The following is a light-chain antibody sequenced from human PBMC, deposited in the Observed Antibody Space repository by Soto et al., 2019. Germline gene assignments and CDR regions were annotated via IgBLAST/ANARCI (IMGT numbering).Light chain of an antibody. CDR1: NSDVGAYNY. Sequence: VLTPPPPVFGSPRQAVNTSCPGNNSDVGAYNYVSWYQQHPGKAPKFMIYDVSKRPSGVPDRFSGSKSGNTASLTISGLQAEDEADYYCCSYAGTYSYVFGTGTKV. V-gene: IGLV2-11*01. CDR2: DVS. J-gene: IGLJ1*01. CDR3: CSYAGTYSYV.